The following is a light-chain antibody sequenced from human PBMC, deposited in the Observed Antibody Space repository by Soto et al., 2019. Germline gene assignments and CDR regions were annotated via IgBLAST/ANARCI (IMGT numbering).Light chain of an antibody. CDR3: QQYNDYATWT. CDR1: QGIRND. CDR2: AAS. Sequence: DLQMTQSPSSLSASVGDRVTITCRASQGIRNDLGWYQQKPGKAPKRLIYAASSLQSGVPSRFSGSGSGTEFTLTISSLQPEDFATYYCQQYNDYATWTFGQGTKVEIK. J-gene: IGKJ1*01. V-gene: IGKV1-17*01.